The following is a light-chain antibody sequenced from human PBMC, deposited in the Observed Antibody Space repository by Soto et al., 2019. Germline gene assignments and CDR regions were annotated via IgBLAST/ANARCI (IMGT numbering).Light chain of an antibody. CDR3: QQYINWPVT. CDR2: AAS. V-gene: IGKV3-15*01. J-gene: IGKJ4*01. CDR1: ESVGST. Sequence: EIVMTQSPATLSVSPGERATLSCRASESVGSTLAWYQQKPGQTPRLLIYAASTRATGVPARFSGSGSGTEFTLPISSLQSEDFAVYYCQQYINWPVTFGGGTKVEIK.